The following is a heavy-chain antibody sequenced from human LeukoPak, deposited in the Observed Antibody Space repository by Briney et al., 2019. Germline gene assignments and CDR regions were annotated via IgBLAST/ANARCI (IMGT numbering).Heavy chain of an antibody. CDR2: IYYSGST. V-gene: IGHV4-59*01. Sequence: PSETLSLTCTVSGGSISSYYWSWIRQPPGKGLEWIGYIYYSGSTNYNPSLKSRVTISVDTSKNQFSLKLSSVTAADTAVYYCARARAAAGGPYFDYWGQGTLVTVSS. J-gene: IGHJ4*02. CDR3: ARARAAAGGPYFDY. D-gene: IGHD6-13*01. CDR1: GGSISSYY.